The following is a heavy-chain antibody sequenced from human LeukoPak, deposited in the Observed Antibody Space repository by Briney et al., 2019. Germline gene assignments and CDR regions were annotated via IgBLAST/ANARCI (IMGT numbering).Heavy chain of an antibody. CDR2: IYYSGST. V-gene: IGHV4-61*10. D-gene: IGHD6-19*01. J-gene: IGHJ5*02. Sequence: GMILKRIGYIYYSGSTNYNPSLKSRVTISVDTSKNQFSLKLSSVTAADTAVYYCARSYSSVLYNWFDPWGQGTLVTVSS. CDR3: ARSYSSVLYNWFDP.